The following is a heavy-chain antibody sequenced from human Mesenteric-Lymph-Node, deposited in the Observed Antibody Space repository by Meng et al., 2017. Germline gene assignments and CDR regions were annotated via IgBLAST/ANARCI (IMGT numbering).Heavy chain of an antibody. J-gene: IGHJ5*02. CDR1: CASISSSNW. V-gene: IGHV4-4*02. Sequence: QGQRQWSGPGLVEASGTMSLAWAVSCASISSSNWWSWVRQPPGKGLEWIGEIYHSGSTNYSPSLKSRVTISLDTSKNQFSLKLSSVTAADTAVYYCARVCCRWPKARNWFDPWGQGTLVTVSS. CDR3: ARVCCRWPKARNWFDP. CDR2: IYHSGST. D-gene: IGHD5-24*01.